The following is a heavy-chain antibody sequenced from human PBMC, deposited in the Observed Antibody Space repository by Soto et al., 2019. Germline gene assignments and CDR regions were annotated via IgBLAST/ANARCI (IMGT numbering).Heavy chain of an antibody. D-gene: IGHD6-19*01. Sequence: SETLSLTCTVSGGAIRNSIYYWGWIRQPPGKGLEWIGTIYYDGSVAYSPSLKSRVTLSVDTSRNHFSVKINSVTAADTAVYFCARHRIAVAGPLDYWGQGTLVTVSS. J-gene: IGHJ4*02. CDR1: GGAIRNSIYY. V-gene: IGHV4-39*01. CDR2: IYYDGSV. CDR3: ARHRIAVAGPLDY.